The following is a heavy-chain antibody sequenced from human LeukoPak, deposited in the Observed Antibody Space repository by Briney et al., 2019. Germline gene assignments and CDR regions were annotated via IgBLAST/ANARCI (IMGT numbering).Heavy chain of an antibody. V-gene: IGHV1-46*01. CDR3: ARGTGEDYGDYRYYFDY. CDR1: GYTFTGYY. CDR2: INPSGGST. J-gene: IGHJ4*02. D-gene: IGHD4-17*01. Sequence: ASLKVSCKASGYTFTGYYMHWVRQAPGQGLEWMGIINPSGGSTSYAQKFQGRVTMTRDMSTSTVYMELSSLRSEDTAVYYCARGTGEDYGDYRYYFDYWGQGTLVTVSS.